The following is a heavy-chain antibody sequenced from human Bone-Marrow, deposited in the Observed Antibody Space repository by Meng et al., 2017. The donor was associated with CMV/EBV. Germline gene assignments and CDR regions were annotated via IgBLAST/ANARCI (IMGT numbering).Heavy chain of an antibody. CDR1: FSFSSYA. J-gene: IGHJ4*02. D-gene: IGHD2-15*01. V-gene: IGHV3-21*01. CDR3: AREQLGYCSGGSCAIDF. Sequence: FSFSSYAMIWVRQAPGKGLEWVSSIRSATTFTYYADPVKGRFAISRDNAKNSLHLQMNSLRAEDTAVYYCAREQLGYCSGGSCAIDFWGQGTLVIVSS. CDR2: IRSATTFT.